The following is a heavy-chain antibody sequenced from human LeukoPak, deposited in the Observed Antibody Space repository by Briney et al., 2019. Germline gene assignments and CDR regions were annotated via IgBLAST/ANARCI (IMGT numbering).Heavy chain of an antibody. D-gene: IGHD1-26*01. CDR2: ISGSGGST. J-gene: IGHJ4*02. V-gene: IGHV3-23*01. CDR1: GFTFRSYA. CDR3: AKPSGSDPVDY. Sequence: GGPLRLSCAASGFTFRSYAMSWVRQAPGKGLEWVSAISGSGGSTYYADSVKGRFTISRDKSKNTLYLQMNSLRAEDTAVYYCAKPSGSDPVDYWGQGTLVTVSS.